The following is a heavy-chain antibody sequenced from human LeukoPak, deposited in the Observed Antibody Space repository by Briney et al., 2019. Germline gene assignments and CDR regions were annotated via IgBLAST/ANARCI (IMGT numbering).Heavy chain of an antibody. CDR2: IYHSGST. D-gene: IGHD3-9*01. CDR3: ASLFRVTGYGTPFDY. Sequence: KPSQTLSLTCTVSGGSISSGGYYWSWIRQPPGKGLEWIGYIYHSGSTYYNPSLKSRVTISVDTSKNQFSLKLSSVTAADTAVYYCASLFRVTGYGTPFDYWGQGTLVTVSS. J-gene: IGHJ4*02. CDR1: GGSISSGGYY. V-gene: IGHV4-30-2*01.